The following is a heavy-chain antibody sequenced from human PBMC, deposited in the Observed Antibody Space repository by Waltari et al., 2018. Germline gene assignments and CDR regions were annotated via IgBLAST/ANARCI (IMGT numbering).Heavy chain of an antibody. V-gene: IGHV4-31*09. Sequence: QVQLQESGPGLVKPSQTLSLPCTVSGGSISSGLYYWSWIRQSPGKGLEWIGENNLGDITYYNPSLENRVTILLDKSKNQFSLRLDSVTAADTAVYYCVTGPRDKWVGRYSGEFFHHWGPGTLVTVSS. CDR1: GGSISSGLYY. CDR2: NNLGDIT. J-gene: IGHJ1*01. CDR3: VTGPRDKWVGRYSGEFFHH. D-gene: IGHD3-9*01.